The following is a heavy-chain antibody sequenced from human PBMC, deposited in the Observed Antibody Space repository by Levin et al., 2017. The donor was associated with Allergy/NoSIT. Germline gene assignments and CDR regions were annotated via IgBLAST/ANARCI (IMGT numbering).Heavy chain of an antibody. V-gene: IGHV3-48*01. CDR2: ISASSSAI. CDR1: GFTISSFG. D-gene: IGHD2/OR15-2a*01. CDR3: APDFLLVDP. J-gene: IGHJ5*02. Sequence: GESLKISCEVSGFTISSFGMNWVRQAPGKGLEWVAHISASSSAIHYADSVKGRFTISRDNAENSLYLQMNSLRAEDTAVYYCAPDFLLVDPWGQGTLVTVSS.